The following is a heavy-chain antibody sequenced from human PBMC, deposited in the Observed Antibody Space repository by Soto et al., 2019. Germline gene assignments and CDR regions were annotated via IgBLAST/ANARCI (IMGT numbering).Heavy chain of an antibody. D-gene: IGHD2-2*01. Sequence: PSQTLSLTCAISGDSVSNKSAAWNWIRQSPSRGLEWLGRTYYTSRWYNDYAVSVISRITINPDTSRNQFSLQLNSVTPEDTAVYYCARDRSPGSTSWYDCWGRGTLVTVS. CDR1: GDSVSNKSAA. CDR2: TYYTSRWYN. J-gene: IGHJ5*01. CDR3: ARDRSPGSTSWYDC. V-gene: IGHV6-1*01.